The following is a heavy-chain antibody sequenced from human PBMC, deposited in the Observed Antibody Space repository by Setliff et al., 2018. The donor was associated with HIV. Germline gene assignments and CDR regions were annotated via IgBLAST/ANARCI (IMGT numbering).Heavy chain of an antibody. CDR3: ARGFGGGSSARYFQH. V-gene: IGHV1-8*02. CDR2: MNPNSGNT. Sequence: ASVKVSCKASGYTFTGYDINWVRQATGQGLEWMAWMNPNSGNTGYAQKFQGRVTMTRDTSISTAYMELSSLGSDDTAVYYCARGFGGGSSARYFQHWGHGTLVTVSS. CDR1: GYTFTGYD. J-gene: IGHJ1*01. D-gene: IGHD3-16*01.